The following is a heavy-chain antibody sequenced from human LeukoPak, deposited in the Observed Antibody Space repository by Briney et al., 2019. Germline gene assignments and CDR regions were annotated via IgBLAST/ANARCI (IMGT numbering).Heavy chain of an antibody. V-gene: IGHV3-23*01. Sequence: GGSLRLSCAASGFTFSSYAMSWVRQAPGKGLEWVSAISGSGGSTYYADSVKGRFTISRDDSNNTLYLQMNSLRVEDTAVYYCAKDGPRYSGTYCDYWGQGTLVTVSS. CDR3: AKDGPRYSGTYCDY. D-gene: IGHD1-26*01. J-gene: IGHJ4*02. CDR2: ISGSGGST. CDR1: GFTFSSYA.